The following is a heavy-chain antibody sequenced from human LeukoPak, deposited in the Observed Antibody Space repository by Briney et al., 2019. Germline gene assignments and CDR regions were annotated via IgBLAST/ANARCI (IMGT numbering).Heavy chain of an antibody. CDR1: GFNFTTFG. V-gene: IGHV3-NL1*01. Sequence: GRSLRLSCAASGFNFTTFGMHWVRQAPGEGLEWVSIIYSGGNTYNADSVKGRFTISRDNSKNKLHLQMNSLRAEDTAVYYCARTLGTVPGALDYWGQGTLVTVSS. CDR2: IYSGGNT. J-gene: IGHJ4*02. D-gene: IGHD2-2*01. CDR3: ARTLGTVPGALDY.